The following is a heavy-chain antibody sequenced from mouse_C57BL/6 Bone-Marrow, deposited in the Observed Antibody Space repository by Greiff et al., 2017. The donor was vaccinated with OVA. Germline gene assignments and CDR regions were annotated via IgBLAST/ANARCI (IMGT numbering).Heavy chain of an antibody. CDR1: GYTFTDYY. CDR2: IYPGSGNL. CDR3: ARSERLRDYFDY. J-gene: IGHJ2*01. V-gene: IGHV1-76*01. D-gene: IGHD2-2*01. Sequence: VKLQESGAALVRPGASVKLSCKASGYTFTDYYISWVKQRPGQGLEWIARIYPGSGNLYYNEQFKGKATLTAEKAYSTAYMQLSILTSDDSAVYFCARSERLRDYFDYWGQGTTLTVSS.